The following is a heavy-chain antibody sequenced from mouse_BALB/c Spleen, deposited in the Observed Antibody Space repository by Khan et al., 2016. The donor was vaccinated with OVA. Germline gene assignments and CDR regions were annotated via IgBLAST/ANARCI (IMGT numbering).Heavy chain of an antibody. V-gene: IGHV3-2*02. J-gene: IGHJ2*01. CDR3: ARIYGGDVDY. Sequence: EVQLQESGPGLVKPSQSLSLTCTVTGYSITSDYAWNWIRQFPGNKLEWMGYISYSGNTTYNPSLKSRISITRDTSKNQFFLQLNSVTTEYTATYYCARIYGGDVDYWGQGTTLTVSS. CDR1: GYSITSDYA. CDR2: ISYSGNT. D-gene: IGHD1-1*01.